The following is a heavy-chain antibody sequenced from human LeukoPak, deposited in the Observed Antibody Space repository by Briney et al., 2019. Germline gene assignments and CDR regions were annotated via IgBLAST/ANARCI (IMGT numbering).Heavy chain of an antibody. Sequence: ESGPTLVNPTQTLTLTCAFSGFSLSTNSMCVSWIRQPPGKALEWLARIGWVDDKYYSTSLKTRLTISKDTSKNQVVLTMTNMDPVDTATYYCARMITLSDGRYSSKTLDYWGQGTLVTVSS. CDR1: GFSLSTNSMC. CDR2: IGWVDDK. CDR3: ARMITLSDGRYSSKTLDY. D-gene: IGHD1-26*01. V-gene: IGHV2-70*11. J-gene: IGHJ4*02.